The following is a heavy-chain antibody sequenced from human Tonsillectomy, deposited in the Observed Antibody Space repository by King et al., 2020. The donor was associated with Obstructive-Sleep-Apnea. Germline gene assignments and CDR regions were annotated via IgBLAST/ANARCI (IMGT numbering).Heavy chain of an antibody. V-gene: IGHV1-18*01. CDR3: ARVGYFDSSHPLLFDY. Sequence: VQLVQSGIEVKKPGASVKVSCKASGYTFTSYGVTWVRQAPGQGLEWMGWISAYTGNTNYAQKLQGRVTMTADTSTNTAYMDLRSLTSDDTAVYYCARVGYFDSSHPLLFDYWGQGTLVTVSS. CDR1: GYTFTSYG. D-gene: IGHD3-9*01. J-gene: IGHJ4*02. CDR2: ISAYTGNT.